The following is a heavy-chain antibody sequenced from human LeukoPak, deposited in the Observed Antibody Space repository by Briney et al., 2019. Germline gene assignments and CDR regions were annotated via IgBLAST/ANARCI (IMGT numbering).Heavy chain of an antibody. V-gene: IGHV1-2*02. CDR3: ARDQSLVAYSSTWFDY. CDR2: INPNSGGT. Sequence: GCSVNVSCKASGYTFTGYYMHWVRQAPGQGLEWMGWINPNSGGTNYAQKFQGRVTMTRDTSISTAYMELRSLGSDDTAVYYCARDQSLVAYSSTWFDYWGQATLATVSS. J-gene: IGHJ4*02. D-gene: IGHD6-13*01. CDR1: GYTFTGYY.